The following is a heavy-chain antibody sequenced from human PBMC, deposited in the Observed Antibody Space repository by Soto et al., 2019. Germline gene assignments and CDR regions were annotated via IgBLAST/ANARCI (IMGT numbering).Heavy chain of an antibody. V-gene: IGHV1-69*13. CDR3: SLLVATTRASDY. J-gene: IGHJ4*02. CDR2: IIPIFGTA. D-gene: IGHD5-12*01. CDR1: GGTFSSYA. Sequence: SVKVSCKASGGTFSSYAISWVRQAPGQGLEWMGGIIPIFGTANYAQKFQGRVTITADESTSTAYMELSSLRSEDTAVYYCSLLVATTRASDYWGQGTLVTVSS.